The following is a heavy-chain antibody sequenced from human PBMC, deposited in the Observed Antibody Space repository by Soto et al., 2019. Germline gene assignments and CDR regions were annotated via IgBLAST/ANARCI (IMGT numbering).Heavy chain of an antibody. CDR1: GGSISYYY. D-gene: IGHD6-13*01. V-gene: IGHV4-4*07. CDR2: IYPSGST. J-gene: IGHJ5*02. CDR3: ARDRTAAGPSNWFDP. Sequence: KPSETLSLTCTVSGGSISYYYWSWIRQSAGKGLEWIGRIYPSGSTNYNPSLKGRVTMSVDTSNNQFSLNLGSVTAADTAVYYCARDRTAAGPSNWFDPWGQGTLVTV.